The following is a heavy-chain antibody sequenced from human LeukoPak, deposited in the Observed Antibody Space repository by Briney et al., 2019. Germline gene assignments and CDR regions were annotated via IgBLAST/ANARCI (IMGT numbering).Heavy chain of an antibody. J-gene: IGHJ4*01. CDR1: GFSLSDYW. CDR2: ITSDGSTT. D-gene: IGHD3-16*01. Sequence: GGSLRLSCVGSGFSLSDYWMHWVRQTPGKGLMWVSRITSDGSTTWYADSVKGRFTVSRDNAKNTLFLEMNSLRDEDTAVYYCAGDYIWGRLFWGQGTLVTVTS. V-gene: IGHV3-74*01. CDR3: AGDYIWGRLF.